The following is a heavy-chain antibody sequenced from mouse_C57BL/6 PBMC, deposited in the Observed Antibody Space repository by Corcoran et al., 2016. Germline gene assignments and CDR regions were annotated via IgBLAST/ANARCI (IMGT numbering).Heavy chain of an antibody. J-gene: IGHJ1*03. Sequence: EVQLQQSGPELVKPGASVKISCTASGYTFTDYYMNWVKQSHGKSLEWIGDINPNNGGTSYNQKFKGKATLPVDKSSSTAYMELRSRTSEDSAVYYCARWDYGSSYWYFDVWGTGTTVTVSS. V-gene: IGHV1-26*01. CDR2: INPNNGGT. D-gene: IGHD1-1*01. CDR3: ARWDYGSSYWYFDV. CDR1: GYTFTDYY.